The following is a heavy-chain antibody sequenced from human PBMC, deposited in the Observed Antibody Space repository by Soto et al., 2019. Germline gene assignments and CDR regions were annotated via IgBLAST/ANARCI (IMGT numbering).Heavy chain of an antibody. CDR3: ARAGPTTVTNYYYGMDV. V-gene: IGHV4-31*03. D-gene: IGHD4-17*01. Sequence: QVQLQESGPGLVKPSQTLSLTCTVSGGSISSGGYYWSWIRQHPGKGLEWIGYIYYSGSTYYNPSLKSRVTISVDTSKNQFSRKLSSVTAADTAVYYCARAGPTTVTNYYYGMDVWGQGTTVTVSS. CDR1: GGSISSGGYY. CDR2: IYYSGST. J-gene: IGHJ6*02.